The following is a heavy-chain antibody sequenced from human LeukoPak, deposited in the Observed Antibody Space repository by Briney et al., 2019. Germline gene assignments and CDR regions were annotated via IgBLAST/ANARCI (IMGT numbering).Heavy chain of an antibody. CDR1: GGTFSSYA. CDR2: MNPNSGNT. Sequence: ASVKVSCKASGGTFSSYAISWVRQAPGQGLEWMGGMNPNSGNTGYAQKFQGGVTMTRNTSISTAYMELSSLRSEDTAVYYCARGGNLQWLVRNYYYGMDVWGQGTTVTVSS. CDR3: ARGGNLQWLVRNYYYGMDV. D-gene: IGHD6-19*01. J-gene: IGHJ6*02. V-gene: IGHV1-8*02.